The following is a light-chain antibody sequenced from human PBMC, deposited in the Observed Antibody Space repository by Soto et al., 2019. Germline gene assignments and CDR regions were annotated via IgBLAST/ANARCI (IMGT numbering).Light chain of an antibody. CDR1: QSISAW. Sequence: DIQMTHSPSTLSASVGDGVGINFRASQSISAWLGWYQQKPGKAPRLLIYKASTLEIGVPSRFSGSGSGTEFTLTISSLQPDDVATYYCQQYNYYSWTFGQGTKVDIK. V-gene: IGKV1-5*03. CDR2: KAS. J-gene: IGKJ1*01. CDR3: QQYNYYSWT.